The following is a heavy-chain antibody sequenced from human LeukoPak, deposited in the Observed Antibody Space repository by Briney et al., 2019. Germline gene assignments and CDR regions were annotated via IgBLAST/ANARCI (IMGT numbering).Heavy chain of an antibody. CDR1: GRSISSYY. V-gene: IGHV4-59*01. CDR2: IYYSGST. J-gene: IGHJ4*02. D-gene: IGHD3-10*01. CDR3: ERGSGLSEY. Sequence: SETLSLTCTVSGRSISSYYWSCIRQPPGKGLEWIGYIYYSGSTNYNPSLKSRVTRSVDTSNNQFSLKLSSVTAADTAVYYCERGSGLSEYWGQGTLVTVSS.